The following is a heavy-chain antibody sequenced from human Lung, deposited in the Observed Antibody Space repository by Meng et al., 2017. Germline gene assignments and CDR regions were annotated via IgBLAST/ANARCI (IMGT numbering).Heavy chain of an antibody. CDR2: IRGDGGSI. V-gene: IGHV3-74*03. CDR3: ARESGYFEY. CDR1: GFTFRSYW. Sequence: EVQMEESGGGLVQPGGSLRLSCAASGFTFRSYWMHWVRQAPGKGLVWVSRIRGDGGSIVYADSVKGRFTISRDNAKNTLFLQMNSLRAEDTAVYYCARESGYFEYWGQGILVTVSS. J-gene: IGHJ4*02.